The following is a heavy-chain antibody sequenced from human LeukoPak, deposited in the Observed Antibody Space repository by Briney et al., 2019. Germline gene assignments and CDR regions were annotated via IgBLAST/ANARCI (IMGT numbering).Heavy chain of an antibody. V-gene: IGHV2-70*04. Sequence: SGPTLVNPRQTLTLTCTFSGVSLSPSGMRVGWVRHPPGKALEWLARIDWDDDKFYSTSLKTRLTISKDTPKNQVVLTMTNMDPADTATYYCARTLTTQGGFDIWGQGTMVTVSS. J-gene: IGHJ3*02. D-gene: IGHD2-15*01. CDR2: IDWDDDK. CDR1: GVSLSPSGMR. CDR3: ARTLTTQGGFDI.